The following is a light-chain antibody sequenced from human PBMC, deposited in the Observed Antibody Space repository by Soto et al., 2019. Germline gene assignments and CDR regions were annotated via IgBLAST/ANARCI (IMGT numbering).Light chain of an antibody. V-gene: IGKV1-27*01. CDR2: AAS. Sequence: DIQMTQSPSSLSASVGDRVTITCRASQGISNYLAWYQQRPGKAPKLLIYAASTLQPGVPSRFSGSGSGTDFTLNINSLQPEDIATYYCQRYNNGRTFCQGTKVEI. CDR1: QGISNY. CDR3: QRYNNGRT. J-gene: IGKJ1*01.